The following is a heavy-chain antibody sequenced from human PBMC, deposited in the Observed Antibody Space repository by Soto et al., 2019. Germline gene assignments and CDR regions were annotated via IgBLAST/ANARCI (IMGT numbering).Heavy chain of an antibody. J-gene: IGHJ5*02. CDR1: GFTLRSFT. V-gene: IGHV3-21*01. D-gene: IGHD6-13*01. Sequence: RRLSCAASGFTLRSFTMNWVRQAPGKGLEWVSTISSNSAYIYYTDALRGRFTISRDNAKDSLHLQMNSLRAEDTAVYYCPIDASRDSSARGSFDPWGPGTLVTVSS. CDR3: PIDASRDSSARGSFDP. CDR2: ISSNSAYI.